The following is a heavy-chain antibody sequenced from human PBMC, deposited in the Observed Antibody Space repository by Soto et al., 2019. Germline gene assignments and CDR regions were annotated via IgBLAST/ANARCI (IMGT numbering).Heavy chain of an antibody. J-gene: IGHJ5*02. CDR2: IYYSGST. Sequence: PSETLSLTCTVSGVSISSNYYWGWIRQPPGKGLEWLATIYYSGSTNYNPSLKSRVTISADASKNEFSLILRSVTAADTAVYYCARKLGFYNDKPWFDPWGQGTLVTVSS. D-gene: IGHD7-27*01. CDR3: ARKLGFYNDKPWFDP. CDR1: GVSISSNYY. V-gene: IGHV4-39*01.